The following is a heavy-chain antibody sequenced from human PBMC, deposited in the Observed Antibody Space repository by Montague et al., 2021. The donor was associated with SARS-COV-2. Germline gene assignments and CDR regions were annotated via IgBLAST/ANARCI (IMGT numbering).Heavy chain of an antibody. D-gene: IGHD3-10*01. CDR3: ARLYYYGSGRRMGYYYYGMDV. V-gene: IGHV3-33*01. Sequence: SLRLSCAASGFTFSSYGMHWVRQAPGKGLEWVAVIWYDGGNKYYADSVKGRFIISRDNSKNTLYLQMNSLRAEDTAVYYCARLYYYGSGRRMGYYYYGMDVWGQGTTVTVSS. J-gene: IGHJ6*02. CDR2: IWYDGGNK. CDR1: GFTFSSYG.